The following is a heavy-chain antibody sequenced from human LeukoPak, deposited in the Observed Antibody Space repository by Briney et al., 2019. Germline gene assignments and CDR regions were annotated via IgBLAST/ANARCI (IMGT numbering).Heavy chain of an antibody. J-gene: IGHJ6*03. CDR3: VRDLAGLQEPRYYYYMDV. CDR1: GFTVSRNV. V-gene: IGHV3-66*02. CDR2: IYSDDRA. D-gene: IGHD1-14*01. Sequence: GGSLRLSCVASGFTVSRNVMSWVRQAPGKGLEWVSLIYSDDRAFYADSVKGRFTISRNNSKNTLFLQMSSLKPEDTAIYYCVRDLAGLQEPRYYYYMDVWGKGTTVTVSS.